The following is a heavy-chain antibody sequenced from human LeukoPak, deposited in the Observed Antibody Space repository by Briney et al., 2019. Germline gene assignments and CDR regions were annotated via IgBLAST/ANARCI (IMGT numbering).Heavy chain of an antibody. CDR3: ARGGLRYYDSSGIDY. CDR1: GGSISSGGYY. J-gene: IGHJ4*02. V-gene: IGHV4-31*03. Sequence: SQTLSLTCTVSGGSISSGGYYWSWIRQHPGKGLEWIGYIYYSGSTNYNPSLKSRVTISTDTSKNQFSLKLSSVTTADTAVYYCARGGLRYYDSSGIDYWGQGTLVTVSS. CDR2: IYYSGST. D-gene: IGHD3-22*01.